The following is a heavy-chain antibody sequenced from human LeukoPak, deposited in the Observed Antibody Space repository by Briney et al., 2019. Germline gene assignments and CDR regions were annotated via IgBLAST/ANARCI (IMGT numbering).Heavy chain of an antibody. CDR1: GGSTSSGAYY. CDR2: IYDSGST. CDR3: ARVGTYYDILTGFDY. Sequence: SETLSLTRTVSGGSTSSGAYYWSWTRQPPGRGLEWLGYIYDSGSTYYNPSLKSRVTISVDTTKSQCSLKLSSVTAADTAVYYCARVGTYYDILTGFDYWGQGTLVTVSS. J-gene: IGHJ4*02. V-gene: IGHV4-30-4*01. D-gene: IGHD3-9*01.